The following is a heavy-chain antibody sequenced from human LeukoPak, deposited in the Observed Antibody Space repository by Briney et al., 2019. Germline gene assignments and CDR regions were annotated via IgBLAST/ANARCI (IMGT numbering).Heavy chain of an antibody. J-gene: IGHJ5*02. CDR3: ARDTFLFLAICCETWFDP. CDR2: ISAYNGNT. Sequence: GSAVTVCCTASGYTFTSYGISWMRQAPAPGLEWMGWISAYNGNTNYAQTLHGRVTITTDTSTSKAYMDLRSLRSDDTAVYYCARDTFLFLAICCETWFDPWGQGTLVTVSS. D-gene: IGHD2/OR15-2a*01. CDR1: GYTFTSYG. V-gene: IGHV1-18*01.